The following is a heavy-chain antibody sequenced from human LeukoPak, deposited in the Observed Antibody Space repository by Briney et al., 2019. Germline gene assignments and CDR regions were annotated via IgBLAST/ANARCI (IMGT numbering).Heavy chain of an antibody. J-gene: IGHJ4*02. CDR3: ARAGSGWYPLYFDY. Sequence: PSETLSLTCAVYGGSFSGYYWSWIRQPPGKGLEWIGEINHSGSTNYNPSLKSRVTISVDTSKNQFSLKLSSVTAADTAVYYCARAGSGWYPLYFDYWGQGTLVTVSS. D-gene: IGHD6-19*01. CDR1: GGSFSGYY. V-gene: IGHV4-34*01. CDR2: INHSGST.